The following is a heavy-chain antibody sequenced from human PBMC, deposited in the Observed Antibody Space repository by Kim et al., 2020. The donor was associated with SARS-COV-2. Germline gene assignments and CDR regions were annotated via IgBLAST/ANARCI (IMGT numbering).Heavy chain of an antibody. CDR3: AKELLWFGEPWGYYYYGMDV. Sequence: GGSLRLSCAASGFTFSSYGMHWVRQAPGKGLEWVAVISYDGSNKYYADSVKGRFTISRDNSKNTLYLQMNSLRAEDTAVYYCAKELLWFGEPWGYYYYGMDVWGQGTTVTVSS. D-gene: IGHD3-10*01. J-gene: IGHJ6*02. CDR2: ISYDGSNK. CDR1: GFTFSSYG. V-gene: IGHV3-30*18.